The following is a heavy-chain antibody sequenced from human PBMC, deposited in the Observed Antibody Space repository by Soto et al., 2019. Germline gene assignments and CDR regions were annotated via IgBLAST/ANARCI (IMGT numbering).Heavy chain of an antibody. V-gene: IGHV3-64D*06. D-gene: IGHD6-13*01. J-gene: IGHJ4*02. CDR3: VKEFDSTWSYRFDY. CDR1: GFIFSSYV. Sequence: GGSLRLSCSASGFIFSSYVMHWVRQAPGSRLEPVSIISSDGGSTYYADSVKGRFTMSRDNSENTLYLQMNNLRPEDTALYYCVKEFDSTWSYRFDYWGQGTLVTVSS. CDR2: ISSDGGST.